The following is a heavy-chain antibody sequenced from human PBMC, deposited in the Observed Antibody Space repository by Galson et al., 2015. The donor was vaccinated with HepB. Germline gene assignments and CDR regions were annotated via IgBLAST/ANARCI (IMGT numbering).Heavy chain of an antibody. V-gene: IGHV1-46*03. D-gene: IGHD3-10*02. Sequence: SVKVSCKASGDTFSNYYMHWVRQAPGQGLEWMGIIKPSEGSTRYAQKFQDRVTMTRDTSTSTVYMELSSLRSEDTALYYCARGAQYVSRTVGALDVWGQGTTVTVSS. J-gene: IGHJ6*02. CDR2: IKPSEGST. CDR1: GDTFSNYY. CDR3: ARGAQYVSRTVGALDV.